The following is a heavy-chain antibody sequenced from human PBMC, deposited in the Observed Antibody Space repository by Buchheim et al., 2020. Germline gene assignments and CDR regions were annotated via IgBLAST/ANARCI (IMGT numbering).Heavy chain of an antibody. CDR2: VSTTGVTTV. J-gene: IGHJ4*02. CDR3: AIVTGWYEERTFDS. D-gene: IGHD6-19*01. Sequence: QVQLVESGGALVKPGGSLRLSCAASGFTFRDYFMSWVRQAPGKGLEWMSYVSTTGVTTVYYTDSVKGRFTISRNNAKNSLFLQMSSLRDEDTAVYYCAIVTGWYEERTFDSWGQGTL. V-gene: IGHV3-11*01. CDR1: GFTFRDYF.